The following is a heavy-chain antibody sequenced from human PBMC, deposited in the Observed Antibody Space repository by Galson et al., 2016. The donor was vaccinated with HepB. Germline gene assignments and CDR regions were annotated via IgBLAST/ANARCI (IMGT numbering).Heavy chain of an antibody. CDR3: ARDMVFYFDY. D-gene: IGHD2-8*01. CDR1: GFTFSSFG. Sequence: SLRLSCAASGFTFSSFGMHWVRQAPGKGLEWVAVISYDGSHEYYADSVKGRFSISRDNSKNTVYLQLNSLRAEDTAVYYCARDMVFYFDYWGQGTVVTVSS. CDR2: ISYDGSHE. J-gene: IGHJ4*02. V-gene: IGHV3-30*03.